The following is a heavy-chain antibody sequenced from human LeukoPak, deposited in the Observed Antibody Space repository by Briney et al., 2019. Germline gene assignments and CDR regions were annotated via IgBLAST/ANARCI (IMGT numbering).Heavy chain of an antibody. V-gene: IGHV1-3*01. D-gene: IGHD5-18*01. CDR3: ASITDVDTAMVTNY. CDR2: INAGNGNT. Sequence: KPGASVKVSCKASGYTFTSCAMHWVRQAPGQRLEWMGWINAGNGNTKYSQKFQGRVTITRDTSASTAYMELSSLRSEDTAVYYCASITDVDTAMVTNYWGQGTLVTVSS. J-gene: IGHJ4*02. CDR1: GYTFTSCA.